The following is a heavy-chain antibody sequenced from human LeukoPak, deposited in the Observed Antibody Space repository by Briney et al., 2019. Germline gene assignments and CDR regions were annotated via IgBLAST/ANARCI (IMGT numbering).Heavy chain of an antibody. CDR3: ARGTWFVFDVDQ. CDR2: INPNSGGT. CDR1: GYTFTGYY. D-gene: IGHD3-10*01. V-gene: IGHV1-2*02. Sequence: GASVKVSCKASGYTFTGYYMHWVRQAPGQGLEWMGWINPNSGGTNSAQKFQGRVTMTRDTSISTAYMELSSLRSDDTAVYYCARGTWFVFDVDQWGQGTLVSVSS. J-gene: IGHJ4*02.